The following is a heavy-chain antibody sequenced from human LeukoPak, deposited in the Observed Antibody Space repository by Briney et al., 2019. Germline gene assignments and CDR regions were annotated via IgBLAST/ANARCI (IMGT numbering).Heavy chain of an antibody. CDR2: ISGSGGRT. J-gene: IGHJ4*02. CDR1: GFIFSTYA. CDR3: ARVDIGVVHFDY. Sequence: GGSLRLSCAASGFIFSTYALSWVRQAPGKGLEWVSGISGSGGRTYYADSVKGRFTISRDNAKNSLYLQVNSLRAEDTAVYYCARVDIGVVHFDYWGQGTLVTVSS. D-gene: IGHD3-22*01. V-gene: IGHV3-23*01.